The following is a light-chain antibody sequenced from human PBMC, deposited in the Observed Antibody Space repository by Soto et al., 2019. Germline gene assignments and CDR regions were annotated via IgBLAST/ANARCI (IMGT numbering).Light chain of an antibody. CDR2: GAS. CDR1: QSVSSY. V-gene: IGKV3D-15*01. CDR3: QQYNNWPAIT. J-gene: IGKJ5*01. Sequence: EIVLTQSLATLSLSPGERATLSCRASQSVSSYLAWYQQKPGQPPRLVISGASTRAPGIPARFSGFGSGTDFTLTISSLQSEDFAIYYCQQYNNWPAITFGQGTRLEIK.